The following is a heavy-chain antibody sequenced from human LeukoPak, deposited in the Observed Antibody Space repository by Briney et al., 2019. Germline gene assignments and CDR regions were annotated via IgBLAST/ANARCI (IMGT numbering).Heavy chain of an antibody. D-gene: IGHD6-19*01. J-gene: IGHJ4*02. Sequence: PGGSLRLSCAASGFTFSGSAMHWVHQASGKGLEWVGRIRSKANSYATAYAASVKGRFTISRDDSKNTAYLQMNSLKTEDTAVYYCLKQWLTTIDYWGQGTLVTVSS. CDR1: GFTFSGSA. CDR2: IRSKANSYAT. V-gene: IGHV3-73*01. CDR3: LKQWLTTIDY.